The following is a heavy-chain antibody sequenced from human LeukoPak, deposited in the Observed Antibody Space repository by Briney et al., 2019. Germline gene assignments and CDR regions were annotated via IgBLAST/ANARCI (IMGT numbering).Heavy chain of an antibody. J-gene: IGHJ4*02. CDR3: ARAPFGFGELIGFFDY. CDR1: GGSISSYY. Sequence: SETLSLTCTVSGGSISSYYWSWIRQPPGKGLEWIGYIYYSGSTNYNPSLKSRVTISADTSKNQFSLKLSSVTAADTAVYYCARAPFGFGELIGFFDYWGQGTLVTVSS. V-gene: IGHV4-59*01. D-gene: IGHD3-10*01. CDR2: IYYSGST.